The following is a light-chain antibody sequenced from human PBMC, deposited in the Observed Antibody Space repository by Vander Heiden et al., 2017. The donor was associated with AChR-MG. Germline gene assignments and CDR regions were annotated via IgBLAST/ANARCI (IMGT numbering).Light chain of an antibody. CDR1: NIGTKR. V-gene: IGLV3-9*01. Sequence: SYELTQPLSVSVALGQTARITCGRNNIGTKRVQWYKKKEGQAPGLVIYRDNNRPSGIPERFAGSNSGNTATLTISRAQAGDEADYYWQVWDSSAAVFGGGTKLTVL. J-gene: IGLJ3*02. CDR2: RDN. CDR3: QVWDSSAAV.